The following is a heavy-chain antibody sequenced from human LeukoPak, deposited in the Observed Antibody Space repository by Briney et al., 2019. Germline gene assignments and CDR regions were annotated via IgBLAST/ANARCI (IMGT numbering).Heavy chain of an antibody. CDR1: GFTFDDYA. Sequence: PGGSLRLSCAASGFTFDDYAMNWVRQAPGKGLEWVSSISSSSSYIYYADSVKGRFTISRDNAKNSLYLQMNSLRAEDTAVYYCARVSTYYYDSSGYSIDYWGQGTLVTVSS. CDR3: ARVSTYYYDSSGYSIDY. V-gene: IGHV3-21*01. CDR2: ISSSSSYI. D-gene: IGHD3-22*01. J-gene: IGHJ4*02.